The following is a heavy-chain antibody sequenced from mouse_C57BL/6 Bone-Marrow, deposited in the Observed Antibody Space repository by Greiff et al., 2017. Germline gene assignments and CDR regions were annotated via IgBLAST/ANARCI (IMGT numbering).Heavy chain of an antibody. CDR3: ARTEEDAMDY. Sequence: DVKLQESGGGLVTPGGSLKLSCAASGFTFSDYGMHWVRQAPEKGLEWVAYISSGSSTIYYADTVKGRFTISRDNAKNTLFLQMTSLRSEDTAMYYCARTEEDAMDYWGQGTSVTVSS. CDR1: GFTFSDYG. J-gene: IGHJ4*01. V-gene: IGHV5-17*01. CDR2: ISSGSSTI.